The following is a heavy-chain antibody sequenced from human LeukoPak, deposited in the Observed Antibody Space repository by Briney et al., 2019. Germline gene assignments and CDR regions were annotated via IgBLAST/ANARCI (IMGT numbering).Heavy chain of an antibody. CDR1: GGSISSGSYY. CDR2: IYTSGST. V-gene: IGHV4-61*02. D-gene: IGHD3-22*01. Sequence: PSETLSLTCTVSGGSISSGSYYWSWIRQPAGKGLEWIGRIYTSGSTNYNPSLKSRVTISVDTSKNQFSLKLSSVTAADTAVYYCARFAGRYYDSSGLWGQGTLVTVSS. J-gene: IGHJ4*02. CDR3: ARFAGRYYDSSGL.